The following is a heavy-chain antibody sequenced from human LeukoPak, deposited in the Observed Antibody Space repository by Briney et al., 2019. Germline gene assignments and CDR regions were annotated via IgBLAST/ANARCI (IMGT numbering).Heavy chain of an antibody. D-gene: IGHD6-19*01. J-gene: IGHJ2*01. CDR2: IYTSGST. CDR3: ARDQGIAVAGDWYFDL. Sequence: SEALSVTCTVSGGSISSDYWSWIRQPAGKGLEWIGRIYTSGSTNYNPSLKSRVTMSVDTSKNQFSLKLSSVTAADTAVYYCARDQGIAVAGDWYFDLWGRGTLVTVSS. CDR1: GGSISSDY. V-gene: IGHV4-4*07.